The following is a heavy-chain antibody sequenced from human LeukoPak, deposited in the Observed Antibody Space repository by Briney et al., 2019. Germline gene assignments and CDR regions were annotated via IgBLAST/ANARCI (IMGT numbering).Heavy chain of an antibody. CDR3: ASPSSTAQDAFDI. D-gene: IGHD5-18*01. CDR1: GYTFTSYA. Sequence: ASVKASCKASGYTFTSYAMNWVRQAPGQGLEWMGWINTNTGNPTYAQGFTGRFVFSLDTSVSTAYLQISSLKAEDTAVYYCASPSSTAQDAFDIWGQGTMVTVSS. J-gene: IGHJ3*02. V-gene: IGHV7-4-1*02. CDR2: INTNTGNP.